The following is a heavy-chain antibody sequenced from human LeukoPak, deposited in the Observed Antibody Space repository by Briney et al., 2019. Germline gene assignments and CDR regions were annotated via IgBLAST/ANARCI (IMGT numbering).Heavy chain of an antibody. D-gene: IGHD1-26*01. CDR1: GGSISSGGYY. CDR3: ARDSAVGATYDY. Sequence: SETLSLTCTVSGGSISSGGYYWSWIRQHPGKGLEWIGYIYYSGSAYYNPSLKSRVTMSVDTSKNQFSLKLSSVTAADTAVYYCARDSAVGATYDYWGQGTLVTVSS. CDR2: IYYSGSA. V-gene: IGHV4-31*03. J-gene: IGHJ4*02.